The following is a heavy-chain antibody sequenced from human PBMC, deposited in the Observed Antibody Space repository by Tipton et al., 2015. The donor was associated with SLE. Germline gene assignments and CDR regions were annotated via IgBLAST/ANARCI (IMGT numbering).Heavy chain of an antibody. D-gene: IGHD3-3*01. CDR2: IYYSGST. Sequence: TLSLTCTVSGGSISSSSYYWGWIRQPPGKGLEWIGNIYYSGSTYYNPSLKSRVTISVDTSKNQFSLKLSSVTAADTAVYYCARDDFWSGYYNRGDYWGQGTLVTVSS. V-gene: IGHV4-39*07. CDR1: GGSISSSSYY. CDR3: ARDDFWSGYYNRGDY. J-gene: IGHJ4*02.